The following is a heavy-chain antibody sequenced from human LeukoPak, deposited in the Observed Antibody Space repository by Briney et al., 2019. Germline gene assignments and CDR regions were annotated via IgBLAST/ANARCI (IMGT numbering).Heavy chain of an antibody. D-gene: IGHD3-10*01. CDR1: GGSISSSSYY. Sequence: SETLSLTCTVSGGSISSSSYYWGWIRQPPGKGLEWIGSIYYSGSTYYNPSLKSRVTISVDTSKNQFSLKLSSVTAANTAVYYCARPIRGDASDIWGQGTMVTVSS. V-gene: IGHV4-39*01. CDR3: ARPIRGDASDI. CDR2: IYYSGST. J-gene: IGHJ3*02.